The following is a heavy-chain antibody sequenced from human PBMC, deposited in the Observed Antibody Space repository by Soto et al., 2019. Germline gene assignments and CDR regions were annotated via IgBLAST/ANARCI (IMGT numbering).Heavy chain of an antibody. Sequence: SETLSLTCGVSGGSLSGATYSWNWIRQPPGKGLEWIGYIFPSGTTYYNPSLKSRVTISIDVSKNQFSLSLRSLTAADTAFYYCARSREFDYWSQGTLVTVSS. V-gene: IGHV4-30-2*01. CDR1: GGSLSGATYS. CDR2: IFPSGTT. J-gene: IGHJ4*02. CDR3: ARSREFDY.